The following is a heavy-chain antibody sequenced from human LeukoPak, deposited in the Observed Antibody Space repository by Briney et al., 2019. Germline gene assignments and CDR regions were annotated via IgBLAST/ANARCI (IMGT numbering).Heavy chain of an antibody. J-gene: IGHJ3*02. D-gene: IGHD3-16*01. CDR3: TSDVREAYDI. CDR1: GFRLGCFW. Sequence: GGSLRLSCEASGFRLGCFWMTWVRQAPGKGPERVANINQDGSEKLYVDSVKGRFTISRDNAQNSLYLQMNSLRVEDTAVYYCTSDVREAYDIWGHGTMVTVSS. V-gene: IGHV3-7*03. CDR2: INQDGSEK.